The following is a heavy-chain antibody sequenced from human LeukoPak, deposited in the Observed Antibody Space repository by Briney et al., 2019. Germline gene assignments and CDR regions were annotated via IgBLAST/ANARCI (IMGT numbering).Heavy chain of an antibody. V-gene: IGHV3-11*04. CDR2: ISSGGRAT. J-gene: IGHJ4*02. CDR3: ARESQYSHDY. CDR1: RFTLSDYY. Sequence: PGGFLTLSCAASRFTLSDYYMRWHRPAPGKGREWVTYISSGGRATYYTDSVKGRIATSRHNPKNSIYLRANSLRADDAAVDYGARESQYSHDYGGQGTLVTVSS. D-gene: IGHD5-18*01.